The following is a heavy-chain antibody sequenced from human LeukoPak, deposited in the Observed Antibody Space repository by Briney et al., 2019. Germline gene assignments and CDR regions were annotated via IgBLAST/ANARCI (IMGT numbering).Heavy chain of an antibody. CDR2: IKSKTDGGTT. CDR3: TTNDVLLWFGELFCFDY. V-gene: IGHV3-15*01. D-gene: IGHD3-10*01. Sequence: GGSLRLSCAASGFTFRNAWMSWVRQAPGKGLEWVGRIKSKTDGGTTDYAAPVKGRFTISRDDSKNTLYLQMNSLKTEDTAVYYCTTNDVLLWFGELFCFDYWGQGTLVTVSS. CDR1: GFTFRNAW. J-gene: IGHJ4*02.